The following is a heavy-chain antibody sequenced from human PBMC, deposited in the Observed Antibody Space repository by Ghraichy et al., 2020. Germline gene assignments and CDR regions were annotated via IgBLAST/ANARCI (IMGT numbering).Heavy chain of an antibody. V-gene: IGHV3-23*01. CDR1: GFTFSSYA. J-gene: IGHJ6*02. CDR3: AKPIAARGYYYYYGMDV. Sequence: GGSLRLSCAASGFTFSSYAMSWVRQAPGKGLEWVSAISGSGGSTYYADSVKGRFTISRDNSKNTLYLQMNSLRAEDMAVYYCAKPIAARGYYYYYGMDVWGQGTTVTVSS. CDR2: ISGSGGST. D-gene: IGHD6-6*01.